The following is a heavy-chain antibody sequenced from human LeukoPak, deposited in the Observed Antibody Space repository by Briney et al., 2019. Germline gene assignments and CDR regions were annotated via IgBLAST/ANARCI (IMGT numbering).Heavy chain of an antibody. Sequence: GGSLRLSCAASGFTVNNNYMSWVRQAPGKGLEWVSVIYSGGSTYYADSVRGRFIISRDNSKNTLYLQTNSLRAEDTAVYYCAHLEGSGSYYPRYFDYWGQGTLVTVSS. V-gene: IGHV3-53*01. D-gene: IGHD3-10*01. J-gene: IGHJ4*02. CDR3: AHLEGSGSYYPRYFDY. CDR1: GFTVNNNY. CDR2: IYSGGST.